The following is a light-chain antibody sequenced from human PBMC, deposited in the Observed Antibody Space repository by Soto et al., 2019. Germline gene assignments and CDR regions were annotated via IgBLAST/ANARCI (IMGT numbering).Light chain of an antibody. CDR2: DVT. CDR3: SSYTSFKTLV. CDR1: SSDVGGYKY. Sequence: QSALTQPASVSESPGQSITISCTGSSSDVGGYKYVSWYQQHPGNAPKLLIYDVTNRPSGVSNRFSGSKSGYTASLTISGLQSEDEADYYCSSYTSFKTLVFGTGTKLTVL. V-gene: IGLV2-14*01. J-gene: IGLJ1*01.